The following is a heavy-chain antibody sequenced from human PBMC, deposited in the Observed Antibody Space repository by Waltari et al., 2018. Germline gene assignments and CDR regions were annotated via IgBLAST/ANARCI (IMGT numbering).Heavy chain of an antibody. V-gene: IGHV3-74*01. CDR1: GFPFSNYW. Sequence: EEQLVESGGGLVQPGGSLRLPCAASGFPFSNYWMHWVRHAPGKGPVWVSRINSAASTTNYADSVKGRFTISRDNAKNTLYLQMDSLRVEDTAVYYCARGSPSYWALGLWGQGILVTVSS. CDR2: INSAASTT. D-gene: IGHD2-8*02. J-gene: IGHJ4*02. CDR3: ARGSPSYWALGL.